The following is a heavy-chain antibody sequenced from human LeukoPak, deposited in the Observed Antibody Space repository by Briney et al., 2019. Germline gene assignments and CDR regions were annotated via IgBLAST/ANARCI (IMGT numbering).Heavy chain of an antibody. CDR2: IRYDGSNK. D-gene: IGHD3-3*01. V-gene: IGHV3-30*02. CDR1: GFTLSSYG. J-gene: IGHJ4*02. CDR3: AKPTNSAFWSGYYYFDY. Sequence: GGSLRLSCAASGFTLSSYGMHWVRQAPGKGLGWVAFIRYDGSNKYYADSVKGRFTISRDNSKNTLYLQMNSLRAEDTAVYYCAKPTNSAFWSGYYYFDYWGQGTLVTVSS.